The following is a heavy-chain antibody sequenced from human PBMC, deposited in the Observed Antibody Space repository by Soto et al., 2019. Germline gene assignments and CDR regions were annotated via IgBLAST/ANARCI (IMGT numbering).Heavy chain of an antibody. V-gene: IGHV3-23*01. J-gene: IGHJ4*02. Sequence: PGGSLRLSCAASGFTFSSYFMSWVRQAPGKGLEWVSTISGSGDSTYYADSVEGRFTISRDNSKNTLYLQVNSLRAEDTAVYHCAKRNHPWYFDSWGQGTLVTVSS. CDR2: ISGSGDST. CDR1: GFTFSSYF. CDR3: AKRNHPWYFDS.